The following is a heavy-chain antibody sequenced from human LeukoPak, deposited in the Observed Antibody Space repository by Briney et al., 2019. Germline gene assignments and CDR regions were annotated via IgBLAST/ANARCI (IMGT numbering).Heavy chain of an antibody. J-gene: IGHJ5*02. D-gene: IGHD3-10*01. CDR1: GFTFSSNY. CDR2: IYTGGSI. Sequence: PGGSLGLSCVASGFTFSSNYMSWVRQAPGKGLEWVSVIYTGGSIYYADSVKVRFTISRDNSKNTVYLQMNSLRVEDTAVYYCARVDGYYGSVSWFDPWGQGTLVTVSS. CDR3: ARVDGYYGSVSWFDP. V-gene: IGHV3-66*01.